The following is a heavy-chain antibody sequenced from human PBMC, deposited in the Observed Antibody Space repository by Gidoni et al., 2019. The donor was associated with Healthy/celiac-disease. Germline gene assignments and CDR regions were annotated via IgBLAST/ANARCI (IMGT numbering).Heavy chain of an antibody. CDR1: GFTFSDYY. V-gene: IGHV3-11*06. J-gene: IGHJ4*02. CDR3: ARSPWFGELWAPIYYFDY. Sequence: QVQLVESGGGLVKPGGSLSLSCAASGFTFSDYYMSWIRQAPGKGLEWVSYISSSSSYTNDADAVKGRLTISRDNAKNSLYLQMNSLRAEDTAVYYCARSPWFGELWAPIYYFDYWGQGTLVTVSA. D-gene: IGHD3-10*01. CDR2: ISSSSSYT.